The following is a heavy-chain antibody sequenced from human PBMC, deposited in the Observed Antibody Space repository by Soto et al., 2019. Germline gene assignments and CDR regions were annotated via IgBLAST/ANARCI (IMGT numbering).Heavy chain of an antibody. Sequence: QVQLQESGPGLVKPSGTLSLTCAVSGGSISSSNWWSWVRQPPGKGLEWIGEIYHSGSTNYNPSLTSRVTISVDRSKNQCSLKLSSVTAADTAVYYCARRYDYVWGSYQPRNWFDPWGQGTLVTVSS. D-gene: IGHD3-16*02. V-gene: IGHV4-4*02. CDR3: ARRYDYVWGSYQPRNWFDP. J-gene: IGHJ5*02. CDR2: IYHSGST. CDR1: GGSISSSNW.